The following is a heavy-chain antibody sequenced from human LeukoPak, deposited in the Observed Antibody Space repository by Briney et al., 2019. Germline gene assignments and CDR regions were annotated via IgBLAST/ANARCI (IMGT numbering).Heavy chain of an antibody. CDR3: ARVGRAAGYFDY. CDR1: GFTFSSYS. D-gene: IGHD6-13*01. Sequence: GGSLRLSCAASGFTFSSYSMKWVRQAPGKGLEWASSISSSSSYIYYADSVKGRFTISRDNAKNSLYLQMNSLRAEDTAVYYCARVGRAAGYFDYWGQGTLVTVSS. J-gene: IGHJ4*02. V-gene: IGHV3-21*01. CDR2: ISSSSSYI.